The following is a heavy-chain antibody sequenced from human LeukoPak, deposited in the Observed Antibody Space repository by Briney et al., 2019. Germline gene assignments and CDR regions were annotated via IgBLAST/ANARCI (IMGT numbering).Heavy chain of an antibody. J-gene: IGHJ4*02. Sequence: GGSLRLSCAASGFTFSSNWMHWVRQAPGKGLVWVSRINRDGSSTIYADSVKGRFTISRDNAKNTLYLQMNSLTAEDTAVYYCARDLWGAGDCWGQGTLVTVSS. V-gene: IGHV3-74*01. CDR2: INRDGSST. CDR1: GFTFSSNW. CDR3: ARDLWGAGDC. D-gene: IGHD1-26*01.